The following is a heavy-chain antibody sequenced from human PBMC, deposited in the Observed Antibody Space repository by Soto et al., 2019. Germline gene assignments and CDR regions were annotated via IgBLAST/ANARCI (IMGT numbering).Heavy chain of an antibody. D-gene: IGHD4-4*01. CDR2: ISGSGGST. J-gene: IGHJ5*02. Sequence: GGSLRLSCAASVFTFSSYAMSWVRQAPGKGQEWVSAISGSGGSTYYADSVKGRFTISRDNSKNTLYLQMNSLRAEDTAVYYCAKDAHYSNYGVNWFDPWGQGTLVTVSS. V-gene: IGHV3-23*01. CDR3: AKDAHYSNYGVNWFDP. CDR1: VFTFSSYA.